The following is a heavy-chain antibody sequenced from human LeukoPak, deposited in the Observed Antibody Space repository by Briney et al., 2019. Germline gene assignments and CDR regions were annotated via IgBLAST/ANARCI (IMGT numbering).Heavy chain of an antibody. Sequence: ASVKVSCKASGYTFISYGISWVRQAPGQGLEWMGWISAYKGNTKYAQKFQGRVTMITDTSTSTAYMELRSLRSDDTAVYYCARGREYCSSTSCYDLDYWGQGTLVTVSS. D-gene: IGHD2-2*01. V-gene: IGHV1-18*01. CDR3: ARGREYCSSTSCYDLDY. CDR2: ISAYKGNT. J-gene: IGHJ4*02. CDR1: GYTFISYG.